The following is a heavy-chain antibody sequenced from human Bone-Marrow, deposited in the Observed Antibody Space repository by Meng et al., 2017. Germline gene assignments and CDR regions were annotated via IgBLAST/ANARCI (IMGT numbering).Heavy chain of an antibody. Sequence: GESLKISCAASGFTFSDYYMSWIRQAPGRGLEWVSYISSSGSTIYYADSVEGRFTISRDNAKHSLYLQMNSLRAEDTAVYYCARDKLRSLSGTYYFDYWGQGTLVTVSS. CDR2: ISSSGSTI. CDR3: ARDKLRSLSGTYYFDY. V-gene: IGHV3-11*01. CDR1: GFTFSDYY. J-gene: IGHJ4*02. D-gene: IGHD1-26*01.